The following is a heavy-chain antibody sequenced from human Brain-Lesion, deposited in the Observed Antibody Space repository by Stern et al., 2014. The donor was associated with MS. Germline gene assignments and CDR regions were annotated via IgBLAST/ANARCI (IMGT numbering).Heavy chain of an antibody. CDR2: IYPGASDT. CDR1: GYSFTSYW. Sequence: EVQLVESGAEVKKPGASLKISCKGSGYSFTSYWIGWVRQMPGKGLEWVGIIYPGASDTRYNPSFQGQVTISADKSISTAYLQWSSLKASETAMYYCARLFSGSYYYFDSWGQGTLVTVSS. V-gene: IGHV5-51*01. CDR3: ARLFSGSYYYFDS. J-gene: IGHJ4*02. D-gene: IGHD1-26*01.